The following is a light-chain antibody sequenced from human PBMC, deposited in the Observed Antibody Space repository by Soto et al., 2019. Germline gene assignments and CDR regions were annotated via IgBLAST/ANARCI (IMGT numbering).Light chain of an antibody. V-gene: IGKV1-5*03. CDR3: QQYHSLGT. J-gene: IGKJ1*01. Sequence: DIPMTQSPSTLSASVGDRVTITCRASQIISSWLAWYQQKPGKAPKLLIYKASNLESGVPSRFSGSGSGTEFTLTISSLQPDDFATYYCQQYHSLGTFGQGTKVEIK. CDR1: QIISSW. CDR2: KAS.